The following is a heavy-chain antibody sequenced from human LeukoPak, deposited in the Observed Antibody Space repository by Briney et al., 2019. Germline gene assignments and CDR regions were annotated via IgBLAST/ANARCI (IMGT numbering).Heavy chain of an antibody. Sequence: GGSLRLSCAASGFTFSSYWMSWVRQAPGKALEWVANIKQDGSEKYYVDSVKGRFTISRDNAKNSLYLQMNSLRAEDTAVYYCARDLYYDFWSGYYQYYYGMDVWGQGTTVTVSS. V-gene: IGHV3-7*01. CDR2: IKQDGSEK. CDR3: ARDLYYDFWSGYYQYYYGMDV. J-gene: IGHJ6*02. D-gene: IGHD3-3*01. CDR1: GFTFSSYW.